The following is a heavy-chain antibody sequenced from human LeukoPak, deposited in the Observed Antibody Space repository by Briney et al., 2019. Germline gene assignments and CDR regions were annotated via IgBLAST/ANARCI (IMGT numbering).Heavy chain of an antibody. CDR2: INPKSGGT. D-gene: IGHD4-17*01. Sequence: SVKVSCKASGYTFPDYYIHWVRQAPGQGLEWMGWINPKSGGTKYAQKFQDRVTMTRDTSISTAYMELSRLRSDDTAVYYCARVDYDDYLGNFDYWGQGTLVTVSS. CDR1: GYTFPDYY. CDR3: ARVDYDDYLGNFDY. J-gene: IGHJ4*02. V-gene: IGHV1-2*02.